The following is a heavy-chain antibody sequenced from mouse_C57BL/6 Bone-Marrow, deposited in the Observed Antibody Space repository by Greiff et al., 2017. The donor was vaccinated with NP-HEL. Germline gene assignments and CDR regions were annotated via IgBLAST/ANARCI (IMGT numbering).Heavy chain of an antibody. CDR2: IYSENGDP. D-gene: IGHD1-1*01. CDR1: GFNIKDDY. Sequence: VQLQQSGAELVRPGASVKSSCTASGFNIKDDYMHWVTQRPEQGLEWVGWIYSENGDPEYASKFQGTATITADTSSNTAYLQLSSLTSEDTAVYYCTTVVAPYAMDYWGQGTSVTVSS. CDR3: TTVVAPYAMDY. V-gene: IGHV14-4*01. J-gene: IGHJ4*01.